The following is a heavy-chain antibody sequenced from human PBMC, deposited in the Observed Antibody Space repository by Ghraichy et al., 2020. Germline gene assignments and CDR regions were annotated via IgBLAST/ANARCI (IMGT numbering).Heavy chain of an antibody. CDR1: GGSISSFY. CDR3: ARAEARAAPFDY. CDR2: ISPSGST. V-gene: IGHV4-4*07. J-gene: IGHJ4*02. Sequence: SETLSLTCTVSGGSISSFYWSWIRQPAGKGLEWIGRISPSGSTNYNPSPKSRVTMSVDTSTNQFSLKLSSVTAADTAMYYCARAEARAAPFDYWGQGTLVTVSS. D-gene: IGHD2-15*01.